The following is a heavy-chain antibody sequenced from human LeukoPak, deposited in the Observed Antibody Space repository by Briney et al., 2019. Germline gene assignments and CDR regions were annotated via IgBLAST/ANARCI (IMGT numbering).Heavy chain of an antibody. Sequence: GGSLRLSCAASGFTFSSYAMSWVRQAPGKGLEWVSLISSSGSSTYYADSVKGRFTISRDNSKNTLFLQMNSLRAEDTAVYYCAKVAPIAVAGHSFDYWGQGTLVTVSS. CDR1: GFTFSSYA. D-gene: IGHD6-13*01. J-gene: IGHJ4*02. V-gene: IGHV3-23*01. CDR3: AKVAPIAVAGHSFDY. CDR2: ISSSGSST.